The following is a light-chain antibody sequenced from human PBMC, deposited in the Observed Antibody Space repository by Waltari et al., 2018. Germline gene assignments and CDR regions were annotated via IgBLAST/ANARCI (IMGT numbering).Light chain of an antibody. V-gene: IGKV3-20*01. CDR2: GVS. J-gene: IGKJ4*01. CDR1: QSVTSSY. Sequence: EIVLRQSPGTLSLSPGERATLSCRASQSVTSSYLAWYQQKPGQAPRLLIYGVSSRATGIPDRFSGSGSGTDFTLTITRLEPEDFAVYYCQQYGSSPLTFGGGTKVEIK. CDR3: QQYGSSPLT.